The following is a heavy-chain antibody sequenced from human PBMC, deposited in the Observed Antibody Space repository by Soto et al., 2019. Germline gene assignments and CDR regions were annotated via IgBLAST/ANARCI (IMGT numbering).Heavy chain of an antibody. J-gene: IGHJ4*02. Sequence: PSETLSLTCTVSVGSISSGDYYWTWVRQPPGQGLEWIGEIYRTGSTNYNPSLKSRVTISLDKSENQFSLKVTSLTAADTAVYYCASRDPGTSVDYWGQGTLVTVSS. V-gene: IGHV4-30-4*01. CDR1: VGSISSGDYY. D-gene: IGHD1-7*01. CDR2: IYRTGST. CDR3: ASRDPGTSVDY.